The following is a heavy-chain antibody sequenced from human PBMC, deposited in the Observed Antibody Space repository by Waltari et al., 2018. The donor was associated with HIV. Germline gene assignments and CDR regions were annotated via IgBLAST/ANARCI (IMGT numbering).Heavy chain of an antibody. Sequence: QVQLVESGGGVVQTGRSLRLSCAASGFTFSSYGVHRVRQASGKGLEWVEVIWYDGRNKYYADSVKGRFTISRDNSKNTLYLQMNSVRAEDTAVYYCARDPETVGATLGHWGQGTLVTVSS. J-gene: IGHJ4*02. CDR2: IWYDGRNK. CDR1: GFTFSSYG. D-gene: IGHD1-26*01. V-gene: IGHV3-33*01. CDR3: ARDPETVGATLGH.